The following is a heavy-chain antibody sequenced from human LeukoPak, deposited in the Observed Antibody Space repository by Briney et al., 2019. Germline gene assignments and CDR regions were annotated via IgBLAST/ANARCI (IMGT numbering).Heavy chain of an antibody. J-gene: IGHJ4*02. CDR1: GGSISNYY. Sequence: PSETLSLTCTVSGGSISNYYWTWIRQPPGKGLEWIGYVYYSGSTNYNPSLKSRVTISVDTSKNRFSLKLSSVTAADTAVYYCARSKYHLLYWGQGTLVTVSS. D-gene: IGHD2-2*01. CDR2: VYYSGST. CDR3: ARSKYHLLY. V-gene: IGHV4-59*01.